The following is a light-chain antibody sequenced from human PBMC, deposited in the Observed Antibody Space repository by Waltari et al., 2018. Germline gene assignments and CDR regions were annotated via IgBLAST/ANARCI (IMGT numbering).Light chain of an antibody. J-gene: IGLJ2*01. CDR2: DVS. Sequence: TISCTGTSSDVGGYNYVSWYQQHPGKAPKVIIYDVSKRPSGVPDRFSGSKSGNTASLTISGLQAEDEADYYCCSYAGSYSVVFGGGTKLTVL. CDR3: CSYAGSYSVV. CDR1: SSDVGGYNY. V-gene: IGLV2-11*01.